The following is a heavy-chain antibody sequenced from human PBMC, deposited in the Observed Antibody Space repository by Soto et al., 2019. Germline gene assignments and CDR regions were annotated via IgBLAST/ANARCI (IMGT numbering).Heavy chain of an antibody. V-gene: IGHV1-69*13. CDR2: IIPIFGTA. CDR3: AREGSEFIAVAGTVHFDY. CDR1: GGTFSSYA. J-gene: IGHJ4*02. D-gene: IGHD6-19*01. Sequence: ASVKVSCKASGGTFSSYAISWVRQAPGQGLEWMGGIIPIFGTANYAQKFQGRVTITADESTSTAYMELSSLRSEDTAVYYCAREGSEFIAVAGTVHFDYWGQGTLVTVSS.